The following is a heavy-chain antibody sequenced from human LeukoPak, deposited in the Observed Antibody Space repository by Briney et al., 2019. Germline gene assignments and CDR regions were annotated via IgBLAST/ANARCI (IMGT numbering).Heavy chain of an antibody. CDR2: ISYDGSNK. V-gene: IGHV3-30-3*01. Sequence: PGGSLRLSCAASGFTFSSYWMHWVRQAPGKGLEWVAVISYDGSNKYYADSVKGRFTISRDNSKNTLYLQMNSLRAEDTAVYYCASLWFGESTNWFDPWGQGTLVTVSS. CDR3: ASLWFGESTNWFDP. CDR1: GFTFSSYW. D-gene: IGHD3-10*01. J-gene: IGHJ5*02.